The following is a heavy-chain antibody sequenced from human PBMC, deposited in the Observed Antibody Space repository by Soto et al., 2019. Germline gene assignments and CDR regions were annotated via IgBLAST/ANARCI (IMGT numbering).Heavy chain of an antibody. CDR2: IKGKTDGGTT. Sequence: EVQLVESGGGLVKPGGSLRLSCAASGFSFSKASMNWVRQAPGKGLEWVGRIKGKTDGGTTAYAAPVNGRFTISRDDSKDTVFLQVSSPKTEDTAVSYCTTGGVVVAGDDYWGQGTLVIVSS. CDR1: GFSFSKAS. J-gene: IGHJ4*02. V-gene: IGHV3-15*07. CDR3: TTGGVVVAGDDY. D-gene: IGHD6-19*01.